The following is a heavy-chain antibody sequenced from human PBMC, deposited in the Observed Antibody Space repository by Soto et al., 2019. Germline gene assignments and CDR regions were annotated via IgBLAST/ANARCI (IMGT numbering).Heavy chain of an antibody. V-gene: IGHV1-46*01. CDR1: GYTFTTYY. CDR3: AREVATSFDH. J-gene: IGHJ4*02. Sequence: QVYLVQSGAEVKTPGASVRLSCKASGYTFTTYYMHWVRQAPGQGLEWMGIINPSVGSTTYAQKVQGRLTMTRDTSTSTVYMELSRLRSEDTAVYYCAREVATSFDHWGQGTLVTVSS. CDR2: INPSVGST.